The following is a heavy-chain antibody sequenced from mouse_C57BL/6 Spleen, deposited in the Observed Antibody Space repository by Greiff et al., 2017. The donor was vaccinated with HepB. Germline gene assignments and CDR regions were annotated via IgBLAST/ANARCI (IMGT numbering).Heavy chain of an antibody. CDR2: IDPSDSYT. CDR3: ARKVYFYYFDY. J-gene: IGHJ2*01. D-gene: IGHD2-1*01. Sequence: VQLQQPGAELVKPGASVKLSCKASGYTFTSYWMQWVKQRPGQGLEWIGKIDPSDSYTNYNQKLKGKATLTVDTSSSTAYMQLSSLTSEDSAVYYCARKVYFYYFDYWGQGTTLTVSS. CDR1: GYTFTSYW. V-gene: IGHV1-50*01.